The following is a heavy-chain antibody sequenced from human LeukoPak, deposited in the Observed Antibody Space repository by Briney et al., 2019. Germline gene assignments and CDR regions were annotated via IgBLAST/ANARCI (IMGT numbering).Heavy chain of an antibody. D-gene: IGHD6-13*01. Sequence: SETLSLTCTVSGGSISSYYWSWIRQPPGKGLEWIGYIYYSGSTNYNPSLKSRVTISVDTSKNQFSLKLSSATAADTAVYYCARGIAADYWGQGTLVTVSS. CDR1: GGSISSYY. V-gene: IGHV4-59*01. J-gene: IGHJ4*02. CDR2: IYYSGST. CDR3: ARGIAADY.